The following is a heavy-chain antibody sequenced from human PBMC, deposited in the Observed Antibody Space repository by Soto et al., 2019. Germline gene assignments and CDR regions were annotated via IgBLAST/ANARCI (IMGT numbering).Heavy chain of an antibody. CDR1: EFTFSSYA. J-gene: IGHJ5*02. CDR3: AKEERSSTFNWFDP. V-gene: IGHV3-23*01. Sequence: PGGSLRLSCAASEFTFSSYAMSWVRQAPGKGLEWVSGISGSGGSRFYADSVKGRFTISRDNSKNTLYLQMNSLRAEDTAVYYCAKEERSSTFNWFDPWGQGTLVTVSS. D-gene: IGHD2-2*01. CDR2: ISGSGGSR.